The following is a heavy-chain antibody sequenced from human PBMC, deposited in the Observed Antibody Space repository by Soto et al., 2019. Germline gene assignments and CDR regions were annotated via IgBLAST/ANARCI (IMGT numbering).Heavy chain of an antibody. CDR3: ARQYGARAVAFAY. D-gene: IGHD2-8*01. J-gene: IGHJ4*02. V-gene: IGHV4-59*08. Sequence: SETLSLTCTVSGGSISSYYWSWIRQPPGKGLEWIGNIYHSGITNYNPSLKSRVTISVDMSKNQFSLTLSSVTAEDTAVYHCARQYGARAVAFAYWGQGALVTVS. CDR2: IYHSGIT. CDR1: GGSISSYY.